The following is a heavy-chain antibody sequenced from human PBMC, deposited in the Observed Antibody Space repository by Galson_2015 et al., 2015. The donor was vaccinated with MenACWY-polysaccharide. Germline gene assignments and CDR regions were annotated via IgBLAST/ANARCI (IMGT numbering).Heavy chain of an antibody. Sequence: LRLSCAASGLKFSGSGLHWVRQAPGKGLEWVAVIQYDGSQKQYIDSVKGRFTISRDNSKNTLYLEMNSLRAEDTALYYCAREGSRIVFHAFDVWGQGTMVTVSS. CDR1: GLKFSGSG. D-gene: IGHD3-10*02. J-gene: IGHJ3*01. V-gene: IGHV3-33*01. CDR2: IQYDGSQK. CDR3: AREGSRIVFHAFDV.